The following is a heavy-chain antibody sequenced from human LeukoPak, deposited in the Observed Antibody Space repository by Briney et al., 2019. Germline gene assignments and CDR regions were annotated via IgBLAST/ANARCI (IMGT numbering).Heavy chain of an antibody. D-gene: IGHD6-19*01. J-gene: IGHJ5*02. CDR2: IIPIFGTA. CDR1: GRTFSSYA. Sequence: GSSVKVSCKASGRTFSSYAISSVRQAPGQELEWMGGIIPIFGTANYAQKFQGRVTITTDESTSTAYMELSSLRSEDTAVYYCARDIAVAGFESYNWFDPWGQGTLVTVSS. V-gene: IGHV1-69*05. CDR3: ARDIAVAGFESYNWFDP.